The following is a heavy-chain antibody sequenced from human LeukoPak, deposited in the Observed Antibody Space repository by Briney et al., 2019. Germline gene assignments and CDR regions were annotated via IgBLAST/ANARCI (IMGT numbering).Heavy chain of an antibody. D-gene: IGHD3-3*01. CDR2: IIPIFGTA. CDR3: ARAHYDFWSGYWGGYYYYYMDV. CDR1: GGTFSSYA. V-gene: IGHV1-69*05. J-gene: IGHJ6*03. Sequence: GASVKVSCKASGGTFSSYAISWVRQAPGQGLEWMGRIIPIFGTANYAQKFQGRVTITTDESTSTAYMELSSLRSEDTAVYYCARAHYDFWSGYWGGYYYYYMDVWGKGTTVTVSS.